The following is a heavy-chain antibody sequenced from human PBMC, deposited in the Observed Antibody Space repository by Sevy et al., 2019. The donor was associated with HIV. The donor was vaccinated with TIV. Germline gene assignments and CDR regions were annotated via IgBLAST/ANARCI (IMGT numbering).Heavy chain of an antibody. CDR1: GFTFSSYA. J-gene: IGHJ4*02. D-gene: IGHD1-1*01. V-gene: IGHV3-30-3*01. Sequence: GGSPRLSCAASGFTFSSYAMHWVRQAPGKGLEWVAVISYDGSNKYYADSVKGRFTISRDNSKNTLYLQMNSLRAEDTAVYYCARGEELEQTGYYFDYWGQGTLVTVSS. CDR2: ISYDGSNK. CDR3: ARGEELEQTGYYFDY.